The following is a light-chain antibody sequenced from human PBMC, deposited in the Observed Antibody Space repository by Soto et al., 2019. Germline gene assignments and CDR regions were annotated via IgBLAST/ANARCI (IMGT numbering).Light chain of an antibody. V-gene: IGLV2-8*01. Sequence: QSALTQPPSASGSPGQSVTISCTGTSSDVGGYNYVSWYQQHPGKAPKLMIYEVSKRPSGVPDRFSGSKSGNTASLTVSGLQAEAEADYYCSSYAGSNNFVFGTGTKATVL. CDR3: SSYAGSNNFV. J-gene: IGLJ1*01. CDR2: EVS. CDR1: SSDVGGYNY.